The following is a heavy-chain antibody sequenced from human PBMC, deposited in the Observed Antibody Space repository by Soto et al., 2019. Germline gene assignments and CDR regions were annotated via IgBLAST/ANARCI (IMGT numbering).Heavy chain of an antibody. CDR2: ISGSGGST. CDR3: GKEKGGIAARRGGMEV. J-gene: IGHJ6*02. V-gene: IGHV3-23*01. Sequence: ASGFTFSSNAMSWVRQAPGKGLEWVSAISGSGGSTYYADSVKGRFTISRDNSKNTLYLQMNSLRAEDPAVYYCGKEKGGIAARRGGMEVWGQGTTFTVSS. CDR1: GFTFSSNA. D-gene: IGHD6-6*01.